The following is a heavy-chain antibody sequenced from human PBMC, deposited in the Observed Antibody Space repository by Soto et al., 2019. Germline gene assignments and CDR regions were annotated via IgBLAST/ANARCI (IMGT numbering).Heavy chain of an antibody. J-gene: IGHJ4*02. CDR3: VKEGPYDSNGYYFLYYFDY. V-gene: IGHV3-30*18. CDR2: ISYDGSNK. Sequence: PGGSLRLSCAASGFTFSSYGMHWVRQAPGKGLEWVAVISYDGSNKYYADSVKGRFTISRDNSKNTLYLQMNSLRAEDTAVYYCVKEGPYDSNGYYFLYYFDYWGQGTLVTVSS. D-gene: IGHD3-22*01. CDR1: GFTFSSYG.